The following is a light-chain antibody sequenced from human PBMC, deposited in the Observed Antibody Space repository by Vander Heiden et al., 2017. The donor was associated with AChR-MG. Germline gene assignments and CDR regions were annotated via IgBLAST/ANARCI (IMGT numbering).Light chain of an antibody. V-gene: IGKV3-20*01. CDR1: QSVSSSY. CDR3: QQYGSSPYT. CDR2: GAS. J-gene: IGKJ2*01. Sequence: EIVSTPSPGTLSLSPGERATLSGRASQSVSSSYLAWYQQKPGQAPRLLIYGASSRATGIPDRFGGSGSGTDFTLTISRLEPEDFAVYYCQQYGSSPYTFGQGTKLEIK.